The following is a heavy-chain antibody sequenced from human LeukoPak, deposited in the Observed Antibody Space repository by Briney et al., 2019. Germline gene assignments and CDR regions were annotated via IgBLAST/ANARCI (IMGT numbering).Heavy chain of an antibody. CDR2: IYHSGST. Sequence: SGTLSLTCAVSGGSISSSNWWSWVRQPPGKGLEWIGEIYHSGSTNYNPSLKSRVTISVDKSKNQFSLKLSSVTAADTAVYYCARVNDSSGYYSPSYYFDYWGQGTLVTVSS. CDR3: ARVNDSSGYYSPSYYFDY. V-gene: IGHV4-4*02. D-gene: IGHD3-22*01. J-gene: IGHJ4*02. CDR1: GGSISSSNW.